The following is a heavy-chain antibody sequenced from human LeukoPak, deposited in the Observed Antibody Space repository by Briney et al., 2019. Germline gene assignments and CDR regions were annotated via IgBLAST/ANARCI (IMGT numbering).Heavy chain of an antibody. Sequence: GASVKVSCKASGYTFTDYYIHWVRQAPGQGLERVGWINPNSGGTNYAQKFQGRVTMTRDTSIATTYMDLSSLISDDTAVYYCARGHDNTGYNYFNYWGQGTLVTVSS. V-gene: IGHV1-2*02. CDR3: ARGHDNTGYNYFNY. J-gene: IGHJ4*02. CDR2: INPNSGGT. CDR1: GYTFTDYY. D-gene: IGHD3-9*01.